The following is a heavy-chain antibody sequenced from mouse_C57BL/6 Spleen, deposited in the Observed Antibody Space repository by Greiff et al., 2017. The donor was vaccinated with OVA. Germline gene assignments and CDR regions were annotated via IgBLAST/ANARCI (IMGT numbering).Heavy chain of an antibody. J-gene: IGHJ1*03. V-gene: IGHV1-72*01. CDR1: GYTFTSYW. Sequence: VQLQQPGAELVKPGASVKLSCKASGYTFTSYWMHWVKQRPGRGLEWIGRIDPNSGGTKYNEKFKSKATLTVDKPSSTAYMQLSSLTSEDSAVYYCARGGDYYGSSYFTYFDVWGTGTTVTVSS. D-gene: IGHD1-1*01. CDR3: ARGGDYYGSSYFTYFDV. CDR2: IDPNSGGT.